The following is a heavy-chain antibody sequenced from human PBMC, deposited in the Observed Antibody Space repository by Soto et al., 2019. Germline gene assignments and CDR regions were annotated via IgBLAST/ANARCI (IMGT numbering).Heavy chain of an antibody. CDR2: ISSSSSTI. D-gene: IGHD3-10*01. CDR3: ARGGRPYYYGSGSYPTSS. Sequence: GGSLRLSCAASGFTFSSYSMNWVRQAPGKGLEWVSYISSSSSTIYYADSVKGRFTISRDNAKNSLYLQMNSLRAEDTAVYYCARGGRPYYYGSGSYPTSSRGQGTLVTVSS. J-gene: IGHJ4*02. CDR1: GFTFSSYS. V-gene: IGHV3-48*01.